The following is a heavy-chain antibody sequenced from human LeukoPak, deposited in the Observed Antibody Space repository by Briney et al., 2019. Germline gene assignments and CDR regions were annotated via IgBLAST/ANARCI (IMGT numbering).Heavy chain of an antibody. Sequence: ASVKVSCKASGYTFTSYGISWVRQAPGQGLEWMGWISAYNGNTNYAQKFQGRVTITADKSTSTAYMELSSLRSEDTAVYYCARDRSSSWPDAFDIWGQGTMVTVSS. J-gene: IGHJ3*02. CDR1: GYTFTSYG. V-gene: IGHV1-18*01. CDR2: ISAYNGNT. D-gene: IGHD6-13*01. CDR3: ARDRSSSWPDAFDI.